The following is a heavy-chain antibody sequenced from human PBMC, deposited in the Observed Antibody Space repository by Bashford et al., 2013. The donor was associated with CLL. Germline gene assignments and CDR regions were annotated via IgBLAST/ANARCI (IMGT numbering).Heavy chain of an antibody. D-gene: IGHD3-22*01. CDR3: ARGPMIVVVINPGEPYYYYYYGMDV. CDR1: WVLQWLL. V-gene: IGHV4-34*01. J-gene: IGHJ6*02. Sequence: SETLVPHLRCLWWVLQWLLLELDPPAPREGAGVDWEINHSGSTNYNPSLKSRVTISVDTSKNQFSLKLSSVTAADTAVYYCARGPMIVVVINPGEPYYYYYYGMDVWGQGTTVTVSS. CDR2: INHSGST.